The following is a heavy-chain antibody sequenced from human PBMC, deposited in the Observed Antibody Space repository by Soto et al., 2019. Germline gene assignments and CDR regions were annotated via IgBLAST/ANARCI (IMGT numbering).Heavy chain of an antibody. CDR3: ARLRRDWGDAFDI. CDR2: IIPVFDKA. D-gene: IGHD3-16*01. CDR1: GGSFGSSA. Sequence: QVQLVQSGADVKTPGSSVKVSCKTSGGSFGSSAISWVRQSPAQGLEWMGEIIPVFDKANYAQNFQGRLTITADELTGTVFMELSSLRSEDTAVYFCARLRRDWGDAFDIWGLGTFVTVSS. J-gene: IGHJ3*02. V-gene: IGHV1-69*01.